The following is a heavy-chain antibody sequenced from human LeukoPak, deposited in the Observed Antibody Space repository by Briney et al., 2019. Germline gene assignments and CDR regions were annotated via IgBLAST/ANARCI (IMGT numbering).Heavy chain of an antibody. CDR3: ARRGSGWYINWFDP. J-gene: IGHJ5*02. Sequence: SETLSLTCTVSGGPISTYYWTWIRQPPERGLEWIGYIYYSGITNYNPSLKSRVTISVDTSKNQFSLKLSSVTAADTAVYYCARRGSGWYINWFDPWGQGTLVTVSS. CDR1: GGPISTYY. D-gene: IGHD6-19*01. CDR2: IYYSGIT. V-gene: IGHV4-59*08.